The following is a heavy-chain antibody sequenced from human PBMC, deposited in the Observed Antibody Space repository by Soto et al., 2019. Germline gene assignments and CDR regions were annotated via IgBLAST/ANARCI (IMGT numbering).Heavy chain of an antibody. V-gene: IGHV1-69*13. Sequence: SVKVSCKASGGTFSSYAISWVRQAPGQGLEWMGGIIPIFGTANYAQKFQGRVTITADESTSTAYMELSSLRSEDTAVYYCASPRGTYYYDSSGYPPDGAFDIWGQGTMVTVSS. CDR2: IIPIFGTA. CDR3: ASPRGTYYYDSSGYPPDGAFDI. CDR1: GGTFSSYA. D-gene: IGHD3-22*01. J-gene: IGHJ3*02.